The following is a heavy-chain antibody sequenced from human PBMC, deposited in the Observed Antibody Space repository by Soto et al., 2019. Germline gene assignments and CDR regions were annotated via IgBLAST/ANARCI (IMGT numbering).Heavy chain of an antibody. Sequence: SETLSLTCTVSGGSISNSNYYWGWIRQAPGKGLEWIGSIYYSGSTYYNPSLKSRVTISLDTSKNQFSLKLSSVTAADTAVYYCARSPYQYYDSSGYYPADAFHFWGQATMGTLS. J-gene: IGHJ3*01. D-gene: IGHD3-22*01. V-gene: IGHV4-39*01. CDR3: ARSPYQYYDSSGYYPADAFHF. CDR2: IYYSGST. CDR1: GGSISNSNYY.